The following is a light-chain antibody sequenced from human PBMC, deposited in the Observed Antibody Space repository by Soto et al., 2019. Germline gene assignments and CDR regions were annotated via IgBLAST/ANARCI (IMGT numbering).Light chain of an antibody. CDR1: QGISSS. CDR2: TSS. J-gene: IGKJ4*01. CDR3: QQANSSPFT. Sequence: DIEMTQSPSSVSASIGDRVTITCRASQGISSSLAWYQQKPGKAPKLLIYTSSSVQSGVPSRFSGSGSGTDFTLTISSLQPDDFATYCCQQANSSPFTFGGGTKVEIK. V-gene: IGKV1-12*02.